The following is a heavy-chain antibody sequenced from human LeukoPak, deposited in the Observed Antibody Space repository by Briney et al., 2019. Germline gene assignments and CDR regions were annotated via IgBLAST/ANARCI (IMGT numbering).Heavy chain of an antibody. Sequence: ASVKVSCKASGYTFTGYYMHCVRQAPGQGLEWMGWINPNSGGTNYAQKFQGRVTMTRDTSISTAYMELSRLRSDDTAVYYCARDSAPGDTYGLLGIDSWGQGTLVTVSS. CDR1: GYTFTGYY. V-gene: IGHV1-2*02. J-gene: IGHJ4*02. D-gene: IGHD5-18*01. CDR3: ARDSAPGDTYGLLGIDS. CDR2: INPNSGGT.